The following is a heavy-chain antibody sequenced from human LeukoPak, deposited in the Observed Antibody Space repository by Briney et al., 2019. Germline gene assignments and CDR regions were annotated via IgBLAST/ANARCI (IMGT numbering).Heavy chain of an antibody. CDR2: ISYDGSNK. Sequence: GGSLRLSCAASGFTFSSYAMHWVRQAPGKGLEWVAVISYDGSNKYYADSVKGRFTISRDNSKNTLYLQMNSPRAEDTAVYYCARDYCSGGSCYSENWFDPWGQGTLVTVSS. CDR3: ARDYCSGGSCYSENWFDP. D-gene: IGHD2-15*01. J-gene: IGHJ5*02. CDR1: GFTFSSYA. V-gene: IGHV3-30*04.